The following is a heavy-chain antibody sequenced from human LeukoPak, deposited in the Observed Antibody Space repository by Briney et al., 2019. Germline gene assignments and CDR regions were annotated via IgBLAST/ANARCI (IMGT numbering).Heavy chain of an antibody. CDR2: IYYTGST. J-gene: IGHJ4*02. CDR1: GGSISGSRYY. Sequence: SETLSLTCTVSGGSISGSRYYWGWIRQPPGKGLEWLGSIYYTGSTYYNPSLKSRVTISVDTSKKLFSLKLSSVTAADTAVYHCATHAGAASFDYWGQGTLVTVSS. CDR3: ATHAGAASFDY. V-gene: IGHV4-39*01. D-gene: IGHD6-25*01.